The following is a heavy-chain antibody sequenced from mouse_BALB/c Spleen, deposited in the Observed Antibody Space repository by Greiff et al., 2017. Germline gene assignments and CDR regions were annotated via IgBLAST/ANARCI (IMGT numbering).Heavy chain of an antibody. Sequence: VQLQQSGAELVRPGALVKLSCKASGFNIKDYYMHWVKQRPEQGLEWIGWIDPENGNTIYDPKFQGKASITADTSSNTAYLQLSSLTSEDTAVYYCARIITTATYYAMDYWGQGTSVTVSS. D-gene: IGHD1-2*01. CDR3: ARIITTATYYAMDY. V-gene: IGHV14-1*02. CDR1: GFNIKDYY. J-gene: IGHJ4*01. CDR2: IDPENGNT.